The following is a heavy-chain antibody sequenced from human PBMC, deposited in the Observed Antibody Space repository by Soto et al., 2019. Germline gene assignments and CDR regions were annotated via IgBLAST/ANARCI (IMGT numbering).Heavy chain of an antibody. CDR2: ISGSGGST. D-gene: IGHD5-12*01. CDR3: AKRYDADNAFDI. V-gene: IGHV3-23*01. J-gene: IGHJ3*02. Sequence: PGGSLRLSCAASGLTFSSYAMSWVRQAPGKGLEWVSAISGSGGSTYYADSVKGRFTISRDNSKNTLYLQMNSLRAEDTAVYYCAKRYDADNAFDIWGQGTMVTVSS. CDR1: GLTFSSYA.